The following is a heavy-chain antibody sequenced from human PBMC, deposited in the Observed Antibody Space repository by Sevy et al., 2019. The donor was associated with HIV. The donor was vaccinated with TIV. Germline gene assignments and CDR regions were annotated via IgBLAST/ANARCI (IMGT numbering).Heavy chain of an antibody. CDR1: GFTFGGYM. CDR3: LKEGRDDFNPYLDF. D-gene: IGHD3-10*01. Sequence: GGCLRLSCAGSGFTFGGYMMNWVRQAPGRGLEWVARISRTGGTPEYGDSAKGRFTVSRENSKNTVYLQFKDVRAEDTALYFCLKEGRDDFNPYLDFWGQGILVTVSS. V-gene: IGHV3-23*01. J-gene: IGHJ4*02. CDR2: ISRTGGTP.